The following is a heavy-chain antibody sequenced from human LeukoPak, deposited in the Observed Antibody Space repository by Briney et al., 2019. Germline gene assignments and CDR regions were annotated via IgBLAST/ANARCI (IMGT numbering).Heavy chain of an antibody. CDR2: IKQDGSEK. CDR3: ARDRDSSGWYYFDY. D-gene: IGHD6-19*01. V-gene: IGHV3-7*01. Sequence: GGSLRLSCAASGFTFSSYWMSWVRQAPGKGLEWVADIKQDGSEKYYVDSVKGRFTISRDNAKNSLYLQMNRLRAEDTAVYYCARDRDSSGWYYFDYWGQGTLVTVSS. J-gene: IGHJ4*02. CDR1: GFTFSSYW.